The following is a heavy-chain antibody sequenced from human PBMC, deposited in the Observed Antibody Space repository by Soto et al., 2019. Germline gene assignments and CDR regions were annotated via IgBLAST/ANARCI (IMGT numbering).Heavy chain of an antibody. Sequence: VQLVESGGGLVKPGGSLRLSCAASGFIFSDYYMSWIRQAPGKGLEWVSYITTSGDTTYYADSVKGRFTISRDNAKSSLYLQMNSLRAEDAAIYYSASRMEGPAWGQGNLVIVSS. D-gene: IGHD1-1*01. CDR1: GFIFSDYY. J-gene: IGHJ5*02. CDR3: ASRMEGPA. CDR2: ITTSGDTT. V-gene: IGHV3-11*01.